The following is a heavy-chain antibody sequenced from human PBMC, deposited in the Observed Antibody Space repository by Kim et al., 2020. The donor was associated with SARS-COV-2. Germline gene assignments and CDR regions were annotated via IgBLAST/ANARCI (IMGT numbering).Heavy chain of an antibody. CDR3: TAPGSWSNFDY. CDR1: GYILRSHY. Sequence: ASVKVSCKASGYILRSHYMYWERRAPGQGLEWMGVIDPSGDRTSYAQRFQGRLTMTRDTSTSTVYMELTSLRPEDTAVYYCTAPGSWSNFDYWGQGTLVTVSS. D-gene: IGHD1-26*01. V-gene: IGHV1-46*01. CDR2: IDPSGDRT. J-gene: IGHJ4*02.